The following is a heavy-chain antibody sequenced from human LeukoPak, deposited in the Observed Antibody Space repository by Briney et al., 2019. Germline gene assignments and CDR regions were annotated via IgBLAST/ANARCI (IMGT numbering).Heavy chain of an antibody. J-gene: IGHJ4*02. CDR1: GYSISSGYY. CDR2: SYHSGST. D-gene: IGHD5-18*01. CDR3: ARPPSPRYSYGYKGTTGFDY. V-gene: IGHV4-38-2*02. Sequence: SETLSLTCTVSGYSISSGYYWGWSLQPPGKGLEWIVISYHSGSTYYNPAVKVRGTISVDTSKNQFSLKLSSVIAADQAVYYCARPPSPRYSYGYKGTTGFDYWGQGTLVTVSS.